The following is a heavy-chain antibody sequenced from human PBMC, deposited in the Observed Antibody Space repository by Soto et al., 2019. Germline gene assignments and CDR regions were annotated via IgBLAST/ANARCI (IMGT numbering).Heavy chain of an antibody. J-gene: IGHJ5*02. CDR2: IYHSGST. V-gene: IGHV4-30-2*01. CDR1: GGSISSGGYS. CDR3: AIGAGELYFYNSSGYYYLFDP. Sequence: SETLSLTCAVSGGSISSGGYSWSWIRQPPGKGPEWIGYIYHSGSTYYNPSLKSRVTISVDRSKNKFSLKLSSVTAADTAVYYCAIGAGELYFYNSSGYYYLFDPWGQGTLVTVSS. D-gene: IGHD3-22*01.